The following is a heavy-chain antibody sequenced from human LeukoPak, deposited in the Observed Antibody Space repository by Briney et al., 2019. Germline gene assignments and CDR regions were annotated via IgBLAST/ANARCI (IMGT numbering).Heavy chain of an antibody. J-gene: IGHJ6*03. CDR2: MNPNSGNT. CDR3: ASSYGSGRPYYMDV. V-gene: IGHV1-8*03. Sequence: ASVKVSCKASGYTFTSYDINWVRQATGQGLEWMGWMNPNSGNTGYAQKFQGRVTITRNTSIGTAYMELSSLRSEDTAVYYCASSYGSGRPYYMDVWGKGTTVTVSS. D-gene: IGHD3-10*01. CDR1: GYTFTSYD.